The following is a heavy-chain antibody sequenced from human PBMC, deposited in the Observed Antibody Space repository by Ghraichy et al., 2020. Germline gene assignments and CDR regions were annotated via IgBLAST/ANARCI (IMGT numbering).Heavy chain of an antibody. CDR2: ISSSSSYI. CDR3: ARDLGSSLSTHWYFDL. V-gene: IGHV3-21*01. CDR1: GFTFSSYS. D-gene: IGHD5/OR15-5a*01. Sequence: GGSLRLSCAASGFTFSSYSMNWVRQAPGKGLEWVSSISSSSSYIYYADSVKGRFTISRDNAKNSLYLQMNSLRAEDTAVYYCARDLGSSLSTHWYFDLWGRGTLVTVSS. J-gene: IGHJ2*01.